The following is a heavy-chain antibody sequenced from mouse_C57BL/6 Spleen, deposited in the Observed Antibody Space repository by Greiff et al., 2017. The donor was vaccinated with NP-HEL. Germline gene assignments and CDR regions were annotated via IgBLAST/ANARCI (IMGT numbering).Heavy chain of an antibody. CDR2: IDPSDSET. D-gene: IGHD2-2*01. CDR3: ARGGPYGYLWYFDV. J-gene: IGHJ1*03. V-gene: IGHV1-52*01. CDR1: GYTFTSYW. Sequence: QVQLQQPGAELVRPGSSVKLSCKASGYTFTSYWMHWVKQRPIQGLEWIGNIDPSDSETHYNQKFKDKATLTVDKSSSTAYMQLSSLTSEDSAVYYCARGGPYGYLWYFDVWGTGTTVTVSS.